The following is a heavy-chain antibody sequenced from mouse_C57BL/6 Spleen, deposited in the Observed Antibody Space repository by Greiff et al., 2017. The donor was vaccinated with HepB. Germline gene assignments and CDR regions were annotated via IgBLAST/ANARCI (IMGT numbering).Heavy chain of an antibody. CDR1: GYTFTSYG. CDR2: IYPRSGNT. V-gene: IGHV1-81*01. CDR3: AREFYYGSSCGFDY. J-gene: IGHJ3*01. D-gene: IGHD1-1*01. Sequence: VQLQQSGAELARPGASVKLSCKASGYTFTSYGISWVKQRTGQGLEWIGEIYPRSGNTYYNEKFKGKATLTADKSSSTACMELRSLTSEDSAVYFVAREFYYGSSCGFDYWGQGTLVTVSA.